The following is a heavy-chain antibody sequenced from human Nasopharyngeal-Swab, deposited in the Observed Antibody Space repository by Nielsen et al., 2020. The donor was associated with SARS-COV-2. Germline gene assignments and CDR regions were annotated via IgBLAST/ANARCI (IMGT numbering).Heavy chain of an antibody. V-gene: IGHV3-23*01. D-gene: IGHD4-17*01. CDR3: AKGIRYGDSVFDY. CDR2: ISGSGGST. Sequence: WIRQPPGKGLEWVSDISGSGGSTYYADSVKGGFTISRDNSKNTLYLQMNSLRAEDTAVYYCAKGIRYGDSVFDYWGQGTLVTVSS. J-gene: IGHJ4*02.